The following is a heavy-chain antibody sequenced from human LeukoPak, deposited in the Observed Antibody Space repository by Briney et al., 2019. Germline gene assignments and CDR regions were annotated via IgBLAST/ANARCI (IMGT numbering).Heavy chain of an antibody. CDR3: AREQQLDYYYMDV. J-gene: IGHJ6*03. CDR2: ISSSSSYI. D-gene: IGHD6-6*01. V-gene: IGHV3-21*03. CDR1: GFTFSSYS. Sequence: GGSLRLSCAASGFTFSSYSMNWVRQAPGKGLEWVSSISSSSSYIYYADSVKGRFTISRDNAKNSLYLQMNSRRDEDTAVYYCAREQQLDYYYMDVWGKGTTVSVSS.